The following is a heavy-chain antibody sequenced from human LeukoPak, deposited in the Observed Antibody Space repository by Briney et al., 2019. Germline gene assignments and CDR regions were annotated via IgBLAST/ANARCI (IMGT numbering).Heavy chain of an antibody. D-gene: IGHD5-24*01. Sequence: PSETLSLTCAVYGGSFSGYYWSWIRQPPGKGLEWIGEINHSGSTNYNPSLKSRVTISVDTSKNQFSLKLSSVTAADTAVYYCARSVVATIFGAYYYYYYMDVWGKGTTVTISS. CDR2: INHSGST. V-gene: IGHV4-34*01. J-gene: IGHJ6*03. CDR1: GGSFSGYY. CDR3: ARSVVATIFGAYYYYYYMDV.